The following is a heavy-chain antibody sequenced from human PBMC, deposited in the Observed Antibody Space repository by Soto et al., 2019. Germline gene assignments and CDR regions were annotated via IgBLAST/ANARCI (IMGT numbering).Heavy chain of an antibody. V-gene: IGHV4-59*01. D-gene: IGHD2-8*02. CDR1: GGSISGSY. Sequence: SGTLSLTCGVSGGSISGSYWSWIRQSPGKGLEWLGYVYYTGSTNYSPSLRSRVSISVDTSKNEFSLRLSSVTAADTAVYFCARSVTVTGAHIDYWGQGTQVTVSS. J-gene: IGHJ4*02. CDR2: VYYTGST. CDR3: ARSVTVTGAHIDY.